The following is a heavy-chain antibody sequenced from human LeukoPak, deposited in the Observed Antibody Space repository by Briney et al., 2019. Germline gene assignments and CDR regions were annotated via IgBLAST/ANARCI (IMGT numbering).Heavy chain of an antibody. CDR3: TTPPPWLPGYFTTNYPSAPDV. D-gene: IGHD3-9*01. V-gene: IGHV5-51*01. CDR1: GYSFGSYW. J-gene: IGHJ6*03. CDR2: TYPGDSET. Sequence: GESLKISCKGFGYSFGSYWVAWVRQTPGKGLEWMGITYPGDSETRYSPSFQGQVTISADRSNNTAYLQWSSLKASDTAMYYCTTPPPWLPGYFTTNYPSAPDVWGKGTKVTVSS.